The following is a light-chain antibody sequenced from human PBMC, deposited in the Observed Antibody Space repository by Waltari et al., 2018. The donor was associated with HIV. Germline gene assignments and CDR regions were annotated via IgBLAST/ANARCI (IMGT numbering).Light chain of an antibody. CDR1: QNIRAY. V-gene: IGKV1-9*01. CDR2: SAS. J-gene: IGKJ1*01. Sequence: DIQLTQSPSFLSASVGDRVTITCRANQNIRAYLAWYQQKPGKAPTLLIYSASTVQRGVPSRFSGRGSGAEFTLTISSLQPEDFATYYCQQLDSYPRTFGHGTKVEI. CDR3: QQLDSYPRT.